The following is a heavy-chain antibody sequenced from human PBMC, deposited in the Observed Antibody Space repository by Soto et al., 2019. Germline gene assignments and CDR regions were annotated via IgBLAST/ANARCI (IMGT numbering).Heavy chain of an antibody. V-gene: IGHV3-11*01. J-gene: IGHJ3*02. CDR2: ISSSGTGI. CDR3: ARAFSDAFDI. Sequence: GGSLRLSCAASGFTFSDYYMTWIRQAPGKGLEWVSYISSSGTGIYYADSVKGRCTISRDNAKKSLYLQMSSLRDEDTAVYYCARAFSDAFDIWGQGTMVTVSS. CDR1: GFTFSDYY.